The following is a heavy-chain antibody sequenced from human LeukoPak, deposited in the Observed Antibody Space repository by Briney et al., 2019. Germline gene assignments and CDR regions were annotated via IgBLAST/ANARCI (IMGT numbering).Heavy chain of an antibody. Sequence: GASVTVSCKASGYTFTGYYMYWVRQAPGQGLEWTGWINPNSGRTNYAHRFQGRVTMTRDTSISTAYMELSRLRSDDTAVYYCARAWHCSSTSCYYKNYYYYMDVWGKGTTVTVSS. V-gene: IGHV1-2*07. CDR1: GYTFTGYY. D-gene: IGHD2-2*01. J-gene: IGHJ6*03. CDR3: ARAWHCSSTSCYYKNYYYYMDV. CDR2: INPNSGRT.